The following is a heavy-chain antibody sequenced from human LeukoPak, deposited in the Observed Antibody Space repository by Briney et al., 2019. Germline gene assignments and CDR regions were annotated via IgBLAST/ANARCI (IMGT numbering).Heavy chain of an antibody. CDR3: ARVLPYDYINRFER. CDR2: ISSSTSTI. J-gene: IGHJ5*02. CDR1: GFTFSTYS. V-gene: IGHV3-48*01. D-gene: IGHD4-11*01. Sequence: TGGSLRLSCAASGFTFSTYSMNWVRQAPGKGLEWVSYISSSTSTISYADSVKGRFTISRDNGKNSLYLQMSSLRAEDTAVYYCARVLPYDYINRFERWGEGTLVSVSS.